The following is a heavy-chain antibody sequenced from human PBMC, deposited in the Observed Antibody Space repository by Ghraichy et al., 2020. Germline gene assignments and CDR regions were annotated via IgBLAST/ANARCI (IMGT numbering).Heavy chain of an antibody. CDR3: ARVKDDFWSGYPIDY. J-gene: IGHJ4*02. D-gene: IGHD3-3*01. V-gene: IGHV3-21*01. Sequence: GGSLRLSCAASGFTFSSYSMNWVRQAPGKGLEWVSSISSSSSYIYYADSVKGRFTISRDNAKNSLYLQMNSLRAEDTAVYYCARVKDDFWSGYPIDYWGQGTLVTVSS. CDR1: GFTFSSYS. CDR2: ISSSSSYI.